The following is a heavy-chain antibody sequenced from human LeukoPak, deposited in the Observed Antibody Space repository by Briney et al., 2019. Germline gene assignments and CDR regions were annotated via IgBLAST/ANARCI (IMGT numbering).Heavy chain of an antibody. Sequence: GGSLRLSCAASGFTFSSYRMNWVRQAPGKGLEWVSSISSSSSYIYYADSVKGRFTISRDNAKNSLYLQMNSLRAEDTAVYYCARDSYCGGDCYSGNFDYWGQGTLVTVSS. J-gene: IGHJ4*02. V-gene: IGHV3-21*01. CDR1: GFTFSSYR. D-gene: IGHD2-21*02. CDR3: ARDSYCGGDCYSGNFDY. CDR2: ISSSSSYI.